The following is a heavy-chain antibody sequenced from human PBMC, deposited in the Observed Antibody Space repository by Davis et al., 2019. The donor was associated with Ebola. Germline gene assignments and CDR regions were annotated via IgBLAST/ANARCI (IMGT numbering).Heavy chain of an antibody. CDR3: AGEIQSGYDFWSGYHDYYYYGMDV. CDR2: ISGSGGST. CDR1: GFTFSSYA. D-gene: IGHD3-3*01. J-gene: IGHJ6*02. Sequence: GGSLRLSCAASGFTFSSYAMSWVRQAPGKGLEWVSAISGSGGSTYYADSVKGRFTISRDNSKNTLYLQMNSLRAEDTAVYYCAGEIQSGYDFWSGYHDYYYYGMDVWGQGTTVTVSS. V-gene: IGHV3-23*01.